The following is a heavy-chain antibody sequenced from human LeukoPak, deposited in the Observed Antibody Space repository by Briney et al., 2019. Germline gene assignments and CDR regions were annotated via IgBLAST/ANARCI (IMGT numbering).Heavy chain of an antibody. V-gene: IGHV3-21*01. CDR2: ISSSSRYI. Sequence: GGSLRLSCAAPGFTFSSYSMNWVRRAPGKGLEWVSSISSSSRYIYYADSVKGRFTISRDNAKNSLYLQMNSLRAEDTAVYYCARDFPRSDGDSSNYFDYWGQGTLVTVSS. D-gene: IGHD4-17*01. J-gene: IGHJ4*02. CDR3: ARDFPRSDGDSSNYFDY. CDR1: GFTFSSYS.